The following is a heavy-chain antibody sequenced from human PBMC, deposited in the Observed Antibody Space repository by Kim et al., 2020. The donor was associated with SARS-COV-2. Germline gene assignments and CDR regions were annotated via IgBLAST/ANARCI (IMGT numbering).Heavy chain of an antibody. Sequence: ASVKVSCKASGYTFSNYDINWVRQATGQGLEWMGWMNPNSGNTGYAQKFQGRVTMTRNTSTSTAYMDLRSLRSEDTAVYYCARGPAWNGGPYYFDYWGRGTLVTVSS. D-gene: IGHD1-1*01. J-gene: IGHJ4*02. V-gene: IGHV1-8*01. CDR1: GYTFSNYD. CDR3: ARGPAWNGGPYYFDY. CDR2: MNPNSGNT.